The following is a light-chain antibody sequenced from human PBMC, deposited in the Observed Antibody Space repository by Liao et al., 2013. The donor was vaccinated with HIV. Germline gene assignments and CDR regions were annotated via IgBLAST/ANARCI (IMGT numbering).Light chain of an antibody. CDR3: QTWDSRTEDYV. CDR1: KLGDKY. V-gene: IGLV3-1*01. J-gene: IGLJ1*01. Sequence: SYEVNQPPSVSVSPGQTASVTCSGDKLGDKYVSWYQQRPGQSPVLVIYQDSKRPSGIPDRFSGSNSGNTATLTISRTQAMDEADYYCQTWDSRTEDYVFGPGTKVTVL. CDR2: QDS.